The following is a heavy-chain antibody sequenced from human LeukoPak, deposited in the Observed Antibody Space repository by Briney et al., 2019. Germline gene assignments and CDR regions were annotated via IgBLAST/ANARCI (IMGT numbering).Heavy chain of an antibody. D-gene: IGHD2-15*01. V-gene: IGHV3-30*18. J-gene: IGHJ4*02. CDR3: AKEYCGGGRCNDDFFDY. CDR2: ISYDENTK. CDR1: GFTFDDYG. Sequence: PGGSLRLSCAASGFTFDDYGMSWVRQAPGKGLEWVAVISYDENTKYYADSVKGRFTISRDNSKNTLYLQMNSLRAEDTALYYCAKEYCGGGRCNDDFFDYWGQGTLVTVSS.